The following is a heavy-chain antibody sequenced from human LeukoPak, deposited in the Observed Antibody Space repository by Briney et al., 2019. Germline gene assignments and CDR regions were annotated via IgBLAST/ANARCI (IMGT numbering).Heavy chain of an antibody. CDR3: ARGIRTDSSSICGY. CDR1: GFTFSSYW. Sequence: PGGSLRLSCSASGFTFSSYWMDWVRQAPGKGLVWVSRISSDGTSTSYADSVKGRFTISRDSAKNTLFLQMDSLRAEDTAVYYCARGIRTDSSSICGYWGQGTLVTVSS. J-gene: IGHJ4*02. CDR2: ISSDGTST. V-gene: IGHV3-74*01. D-gene: IGHD6-13*01.